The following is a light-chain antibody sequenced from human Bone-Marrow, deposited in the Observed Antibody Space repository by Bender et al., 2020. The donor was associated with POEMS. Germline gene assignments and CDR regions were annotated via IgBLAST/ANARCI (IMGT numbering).Light chain of an antibody. CDR3: CSYGGTYIFWL. V-gene: IGLV1-40*01. CDR2: GYN. Sequence: QSVLTQPPSVSGAPGQRVTISCTGSSSNTGSGYDINWYQHLPGTAPKLLIYGYNNRPSGVPDRFSGSKSGTSASLAITGLQAEDEADYYCCSYGGTYIFWLFGGGTKLTVL. J-gene: IGLJ3*02. CDR1: SSNTGSGYD.